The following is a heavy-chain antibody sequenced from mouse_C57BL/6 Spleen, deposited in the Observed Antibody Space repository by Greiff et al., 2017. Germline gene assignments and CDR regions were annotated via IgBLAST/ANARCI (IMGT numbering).Heavy chain of an antibody. D-gene: IGHD4-1*01. V-gene: IGHV1-18*01. CDR3: ARRNWDLYYFDY. Sequence: VQLQQSGPELVKPGASVKIPCKASGYTFTDYNMDWVKQSHGKSLEWIGDINPNNGGTIYNQKFKGKATLTVDKSSSTAYMELRSLTSEDTAVYYCARRNWDLYYFDYWGQGTTLTVSS. CDR1: GYTFTDYN. CDR2: INPNNGGT. J-gene: IGHJ2*01.